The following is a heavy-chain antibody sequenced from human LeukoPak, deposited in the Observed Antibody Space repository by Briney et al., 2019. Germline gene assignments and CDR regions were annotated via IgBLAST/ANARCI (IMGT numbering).Heavy chain of an antibody. CDR1: GGSISSYY. D-gene: IGHD2/OR15-2a*01. CDR2: IYTSGST. V-gene: IGHV4-4*07. J-gene: IGHJ4*02. Sequence: SETLSLTCTVSGGSISSYYWSWIRQPAGKGLEWIGHIYTSGSTNYNPSLKSRVTMSVDTSKNQFSLKLSSLTAADTAVYYCAREGPLWPFDYWGQGTLVTVSS. CDR3: AREGPLWPFDY.